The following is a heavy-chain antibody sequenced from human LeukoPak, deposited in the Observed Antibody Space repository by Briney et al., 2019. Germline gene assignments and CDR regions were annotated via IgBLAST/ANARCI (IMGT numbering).Heavy chain of an antibody. D-gene: IGHD4-17*01. J-gene: IGHJ4*02. CDR2: INWNGGST. CDR1: GFTFDDYG. V-gene: IGHV3-20*04. Sequence: GGSLRLSCAASGFTFDDYGMSWVRQAPGKGLEWVSGINWNGGSTGYADSVKGRFTISRDNSKNTLYLQMNSLRAEDTAVYYCARTHDYVDEVRHYWVQETLVTVSS. CDR3: ARTHDYVDEVRHY.